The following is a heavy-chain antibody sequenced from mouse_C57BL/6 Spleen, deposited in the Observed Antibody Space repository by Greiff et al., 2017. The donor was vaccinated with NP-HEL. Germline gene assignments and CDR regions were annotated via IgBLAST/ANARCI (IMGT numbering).Heavy chain of an antibody. J-gene: IGHJ4*01. D-gene: IGHD1-1*01. CDR3: TRFGLYYYGSSPYAMDY. Sequence: QVHVKQSGAELVRPGASVTLSCKASGYTFTDYEMHWVKQTPVHGLEWIGAIDPETGGTAYNQKFKGKAILTADKSSSTAYMELRSLTSEDSAVYYCTRFGLYYYGSSPYAMDYWGQGTSVTVSS. CDR1: GYTFTDYE. V-gene: IGHV1-15*01. CDR2: IDPETGGT.